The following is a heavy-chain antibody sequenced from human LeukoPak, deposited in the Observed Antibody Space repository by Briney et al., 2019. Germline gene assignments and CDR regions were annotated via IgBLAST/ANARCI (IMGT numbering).Heavy chain of an antibody. CDR2: INPYNGAT. Sequence: ASVKVSCKASGYTFTGYYIHWVRQAPGEGLEWTGWINPYNGATNYAQKFQGRVTMTRDTSMSTVYVELNRLRSDDTAVYYCARAPYCDFSSCYTGYNWFDPWGQGTLVTVSS. D-gene: IGHD2-2*02. J-gene: IGHJ5*02. CDR1: GYTFTGYY. V-gene: IGHV1-2*02. CDR3: ARAPYCDFSSCYTGYNWFDP.